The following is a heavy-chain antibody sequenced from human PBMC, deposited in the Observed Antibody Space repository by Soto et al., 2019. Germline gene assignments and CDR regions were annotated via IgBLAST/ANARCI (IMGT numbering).Heavy chain of an antibody. CDR3: ARDVI. CDR1: GFTFTNFW. CDR2: IAPDGSEK. Sequence: QLVESGGGLVQPGGSLKLSCAASGFTFTNFWMSWVRQAPGKGLEWVANIAPDGSEKNHADAVRGRFTIARDNAKNSLTLQMNSLRVDDTAVYYCARDVIWGQGSLVTVSS. J-gene: IGHJ4*02. V-gene: IGHV3-7*05.